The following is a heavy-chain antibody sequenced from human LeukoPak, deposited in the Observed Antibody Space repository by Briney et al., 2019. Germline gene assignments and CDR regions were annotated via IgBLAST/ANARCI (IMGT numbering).Heavy chain of an antibody. CDR2: IYYSGST. CDR3: ARGLDSGWYSTLFDY. V-gene: IGHV4-59*01. J-gene: IGHJ4*02. D-gene: IGHD6-19*01. Sequence: SETLSLTCTVSGGSISSYYWSWIRQPPGKRLEWIGYIYYSGSTNYNPSLKSRVTISVDTSKNQFSLKLSSVTAADTAVYYCARGLDSGWYSTLFDYWGQGTLVTVSS. CDR1: GGSISSYY.